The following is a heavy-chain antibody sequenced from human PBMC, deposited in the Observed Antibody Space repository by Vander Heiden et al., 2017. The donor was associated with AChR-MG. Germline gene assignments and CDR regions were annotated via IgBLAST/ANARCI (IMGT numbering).Heavy chain of an antibody. CDR1: GFTFDDYS. D-gene: IGHD5-18*01. J-gene: IGHJ6*02. CDR2: ISWNSGSI. CDR3: AKSYSYGYYYYYGMDV. Sequence: EVQLVESGGGLVQPGRSLRLSCAASGFTFDDYSMPWVRQAPGKGLEWVSGISWNSGSIGYADPVKGRFTISRDNAKNSLYLQMNSLRAEDTALYYCAKSYSYGYYYYYGMDVWGQGTTVTVSS. V-gene: IGHV3-9*01.